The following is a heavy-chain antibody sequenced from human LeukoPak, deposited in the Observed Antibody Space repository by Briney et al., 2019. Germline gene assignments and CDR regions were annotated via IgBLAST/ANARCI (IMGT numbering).Heavy chain of an antibody. CDR3: ARDLPYYDSSGHDAFDI. CDR2: ISSSSTI. J-gene: IGHJ3*02. Sequence: GGSLRLSCAASGFTFSDYYMSWIRQPPGKGLEWLSYISSSSTIYYADSVKGRFTISRDNAKNSLYLQMSSLRAEDTAVYYCARDLPYYDSSGHDAFDIWGQGTMVTVSS. CDR1: GFTFSDYY. D-gene: IGHD3-22*01. V-gene: IGHV3-69-1*01.